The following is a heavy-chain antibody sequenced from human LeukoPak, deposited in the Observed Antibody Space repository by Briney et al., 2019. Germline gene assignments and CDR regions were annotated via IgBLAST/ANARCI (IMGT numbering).Heavy chain of an antibody. Sequence: GGSLRLSCAASGFTFSSYCMTWVRQAPGKGLEWVSYISGNSSTIYYADSVKGRFTISRDNAKNSLYLQMNSLRAEDTAVYYCARDIVGATTYYFDYWGQGTLVTVSS. D-gene: IGHD1-26*01. V-gene: IGHV3-48*04. CDR1: GFTFSSYC. CDR2: ISGNSSTI. CDR3: ARDIVGATTYYFDY. J-gene: IGHJ4*02.